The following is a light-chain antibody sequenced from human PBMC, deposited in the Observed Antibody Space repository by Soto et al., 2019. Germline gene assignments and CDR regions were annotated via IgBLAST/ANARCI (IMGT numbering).Light chain of an antibody. CDR2: ATS. J-gene: IGKJ2*03. V-gene: IGKV3-20*01. CDR1: QSVSSSY. CDR3: QQYDGSAGYS. Sequence: EIVLTQSPGTLSLSPGESAALFCRASQSVSSSYLAWYQHKPGQAPRLLIYATSTRAAGIPDRFSGSGSGTDFTLAINRLEPEDFAVYYCQQYDGSAGYSFGQGTKLDIK.